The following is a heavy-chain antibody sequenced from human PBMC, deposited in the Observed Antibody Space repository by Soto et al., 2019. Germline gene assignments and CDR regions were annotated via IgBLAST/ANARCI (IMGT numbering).Heavy chain of an antibody. J-gene: IGHJ6*03. D-gene: IGHD2-21*02. V-gene: IGHV3-21*01. Sequence: VQLVESGGGVVQPGRSLRLSCTASGFTFRDYPIHWVRQAPGKGLEWVSSIGTSSSYIYYADSVRGRFTISRDNAKDSLYLQMSSLRAEDTAVYYCARVMCGDCSTYYYYSMDVW. CDR3: ARVMCGDCSTYYYYSMDV. CDR2: IGTSSSYI. CDR1: GFTFRDYP.